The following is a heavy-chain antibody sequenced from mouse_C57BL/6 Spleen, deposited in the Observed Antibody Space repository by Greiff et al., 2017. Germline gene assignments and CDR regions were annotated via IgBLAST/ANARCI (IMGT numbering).Heavy chain of an antibody. CDR2: IYPGDGDT. CDR3: ARDYYGSSSYAMDY. V-gene: IGHV1-80*01. Sequence: QVQLQQSGAELVKPGASVKISCNASGYAFSSYWMNWVKQRPGKGLEWIGQIYPGDGDTNYNGKFKGKATLTADKSASTAYMQLSSLTSEDSAVYFCARDYYGSSSYAMDYWGQGTSVTVSS. D-gene: IGHD1-1*01. CDR1: GYAFSSYW. J-gene: IGHJ4*01.